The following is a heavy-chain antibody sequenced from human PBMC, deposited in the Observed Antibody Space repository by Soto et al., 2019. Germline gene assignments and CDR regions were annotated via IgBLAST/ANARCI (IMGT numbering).Heavy chain of an antibody. J-gene: IGHJ6*02. D-gene: IGHD2-2*01. Sequence: SVKVSCKASGGTFSSYTISWVRQAPGQGLEWMGRIIPILGIANYAQKFQGRVTITADKSTSTAYMELSSLRSEDTAVYYCARSAPSIVVVPAAPGSYGMDVWG. CDR3: ARSAPSIVVVPAAPGSYGMDV. CDR2: IIPILGIA. CDR1: GGTFSSYT. V-gene: IGHV1-69*02.